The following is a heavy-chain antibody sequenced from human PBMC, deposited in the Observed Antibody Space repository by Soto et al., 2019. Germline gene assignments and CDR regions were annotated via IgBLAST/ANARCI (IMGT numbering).Heavy chain of an antibody. CDR3: ARERAKSYSSGWYFDY. J-gene: IGHJ4*02. Sequence: SETLSLTCTVSGGSISSGDYYWSWIRQPPGKGLEWIGYIYYSGSTYYNPSLKSRVTISVDTSKNQFSLKLSSVTAADTAVYYCARERAKSYSSGWYFDYWGQGTLVTVSS. V-gene: IGHV4-30-4*01. CDR1: GGSISSGDYY. D-gene: IGHD6-19*01. CDR2: IYYSGST.